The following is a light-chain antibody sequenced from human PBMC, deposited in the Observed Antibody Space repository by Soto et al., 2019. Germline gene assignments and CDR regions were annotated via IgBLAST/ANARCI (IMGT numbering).Light chain of an antibody. CDR2: EGS. CDR3: CSYAGGGTYV. J-gene: IGLJ1*01. Sequence: QSALTQPAYVSGSPRQSITISCTGTSSDVGSYNSVSWYQQHPGESPRLIIYEGSKRPSGISKRFSGSKSGNTAPLTISGLQAEDEADYYCCSYAGGGTYVFGGGTKLTVL. CDR1: SSDVGSYNS. V-gene: IGLV2-23*01.